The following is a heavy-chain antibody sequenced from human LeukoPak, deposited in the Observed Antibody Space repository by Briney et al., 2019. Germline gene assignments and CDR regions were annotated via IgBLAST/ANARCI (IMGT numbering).Heavy chain of an antibody. CDR2: IYYSGST. D-gene: IGHD3-22*01. V-gene: IGHV4-39*01. CDR1: GGSISSSSYY. J-gene: IGHJ4*02. CDR3: ARDSSGNFDY. Sequence: SETLSLTCTVSGGSISSSSYYWGWIRQPPGKGLEWIGSIYYSGSTYYNPSLKSRVTVSVDTSKNQFSLKLSSVTAADTAVYYCARDSSGNFDYWGQGTLVTVSS.